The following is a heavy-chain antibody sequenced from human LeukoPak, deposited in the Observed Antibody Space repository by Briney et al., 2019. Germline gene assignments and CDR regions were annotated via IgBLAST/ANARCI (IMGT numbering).Heavy chain of an antibody. J-gene: IGHJ3*02. CDR3: AREKGLRLGELSLHMNAFDI. CDR2: INPSGGST. Sequence: ASVKVSCKASGYTFTSYYMHWVRQAPGQGLEWMGIINPSGGSTSYAQKFQGRVTMTRDMSTSTVYMELSSLRAEDTAVYYCAREKGLRLGELSLHMNAFDIWGEGTMVTVSS. D-gene: IGHD3-16*02. V-gene: IGHV1-46*01. CDR1: GYTFTSYY.